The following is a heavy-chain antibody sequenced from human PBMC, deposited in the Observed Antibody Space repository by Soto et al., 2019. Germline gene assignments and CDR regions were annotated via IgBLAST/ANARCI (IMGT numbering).Heavy chain of an antibody. Sequence: QVQLVQSGAEVKKPGASVKVSCKASGYTFTSYGISWVRQAPGQGLEWMGWISAYNGNTNYAQKLQGRVNMTTDTSTRTAYMEVRSLRSDDTAVYYCARSSGTSYIWFDPWGQGTLVTVSS. CDR1: GYTFTSYG. J-gene: IGHJ5*02. D-gene: IGHD1-26*01. CDR2: ISAYNGNT. CDR3: ARSSGTSYIWFDP. V-gene: IGHV1-18*01.